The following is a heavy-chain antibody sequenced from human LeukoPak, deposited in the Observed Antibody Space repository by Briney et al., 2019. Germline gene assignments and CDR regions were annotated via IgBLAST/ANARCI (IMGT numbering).Heavy chain of an antibody. CDR2: IYYSGRT. Sequence: SETLSLTCNVSGGSISGYHWSWIRQPPGKGLEWIGYIYYSGRTNYNPSLKSRVTISVDTSKNQFSLILSSVTAADTAVYYCARHRWELNAFDIWGQGTMVTVSS. CDR3: ARHRWELNAFDI. J-gene: IGHJ3*02. CDR1: GGSISGYH. V-gene: IGHV4-59*08. D-gene: IGHD1-26*01.